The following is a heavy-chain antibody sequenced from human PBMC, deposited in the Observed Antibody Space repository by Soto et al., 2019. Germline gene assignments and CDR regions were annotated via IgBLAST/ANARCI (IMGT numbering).Heavy chain of an antibody. Sequence: QVQLVQSGAEVKKPGASVKVSRKASGYTFTGYYMHWVRQAPGQGLEWMGGINPNSGGTNYAQKFQGWVTMTRDTSISTAYMELSRLRSDDAAVYYCATRPTNWTRTNSYGMDVWGQGTTVTVSS. CDR1: GYTFTGYY. CDR2: INPNSGGT. CDR3: ATRPTNWTRTNSYGMDV. V-gene: IGHV1-2*04. J-gene: IGHJ6*02. D-gene: IGHD1-1*01.